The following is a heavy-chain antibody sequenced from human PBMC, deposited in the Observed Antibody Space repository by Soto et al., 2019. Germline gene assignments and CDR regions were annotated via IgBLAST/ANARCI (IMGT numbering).Heavy chain of an antibody. CDR1: GFPFGSRA. Sequence: PGGSLRLSCAASGFPFGSRAMSWVRQAPGEGLEWVSTMSDTGGNKKYADSVRGRFTISRDNSKKTLYLQMNSLRAEDSAVYYCATGRTSSNAESRCLGFWGQGTLVTVSS. CDR3: ATGRTSSNAESRCLGF. V-gene: IGHV3-23*01. CDR2: MSDTGGNK. J-gene: IGHJ4*02. D-gene: IGHD3-16*01.